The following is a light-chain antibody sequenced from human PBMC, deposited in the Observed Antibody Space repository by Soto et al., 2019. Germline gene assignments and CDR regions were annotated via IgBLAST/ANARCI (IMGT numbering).Light chain of an antibody. CDR2: DVS. CDR3: SSYTSSSTRL. J-gene: IGLJ2*01. V-gene: IGLV2-14*01. CDR1: SSDVGGYNY. Sequence: QSVLTQPASVSGSPGQSITISCTGTSSDVGGYNYVSWYQQHPGKAPKVMIYDVSNRPSGVSNRFSGSKSGNTASLTISGLQAEDEADYYCSSYTSSSTRLFGGGTQLTVL.